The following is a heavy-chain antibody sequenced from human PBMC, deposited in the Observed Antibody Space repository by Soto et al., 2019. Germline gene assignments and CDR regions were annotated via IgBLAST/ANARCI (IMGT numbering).Heavy chain of an antibody. V-gene: IGHV4-4*02. CDR3: ARRWGEGRVDY. J-gene: IGHJ4*02. Sequence: QVQLQESGPGLVKPSGTLSLTCAVSGGSISSSNWWSWVHQPPGKGLEWNGEIYHSGNTNYNPSLKSRVTMAVDKSRNQFSLKLSSVTAADTAVYYCARRWGEGRVDYWGQGTLVTVSS. CDR2: IYHSGNT. CDR1: GGSISSSNW. D-gene: IGHD3-10*01.